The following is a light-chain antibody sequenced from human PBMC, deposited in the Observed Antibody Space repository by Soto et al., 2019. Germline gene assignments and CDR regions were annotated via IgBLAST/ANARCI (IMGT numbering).Light chain of an antibody. Sequence: AIPMTQSPSSLSASVGDRVTITCRSSQGIRTELGWYQQRPGKAPNLLIYGASTLQTGVPSRFSGSGSGTDFFLTISSLQPEDVATYFCLQDYNYPRTFGQGTKLQIK. CDR2: GAS. V-gene: IGKV1-6*01. CDR1: QGIRTE. CDR3: LQDYNYPRT. J-gene: IGKJ2*01.